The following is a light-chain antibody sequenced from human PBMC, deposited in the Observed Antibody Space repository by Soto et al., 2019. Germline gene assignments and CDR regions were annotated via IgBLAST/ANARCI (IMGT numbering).Light chain of an antibody. CDR3: QQYGTFPRT. CDR2: DAS. V-gene: IGKV3-20*01. CDR1: QSVASSS. Sequence: EIVLTQSPATLSLSPGERATLSCRASQSVASSSLAWYQQKPGQAPRVLIYDASSRATGVPDRFSGSGSGTAFTLTISRLEPEDFAVYYCQQYGTFPRTFGQGTKVDIK. J-gene: IGKJ1*01.